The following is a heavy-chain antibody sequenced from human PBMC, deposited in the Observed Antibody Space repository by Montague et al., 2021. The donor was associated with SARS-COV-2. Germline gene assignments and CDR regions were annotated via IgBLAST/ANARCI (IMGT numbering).Heavy chain of an antibody. CDR1: GVSFIGYY. Sequence: SETLSLTCTVPGVSFIGYYWGWIRQPPGKGLEWIGEIHHNGNTQYNPSLKSRLTMSLDTSRTHISLQVTSVTAADTAVYLCARRLYCFGSGCYRDWGQGTLVTVSS. CDR3: ARRLYCFGSGCYRD. J-gene: IGHJ4*02. CDR2: IHHNGNT. D-gene: IGHD3-10*01. V-gene: IGHV4-34*01.